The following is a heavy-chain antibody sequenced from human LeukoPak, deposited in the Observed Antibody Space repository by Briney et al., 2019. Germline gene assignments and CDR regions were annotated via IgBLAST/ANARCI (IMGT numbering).Heavy chain of an antibody. D-gene: IGHD6-19*01. V-gene: IGHV4-4*07. CDR1: GGSISSHY. Sequence: SETLSLTCTVSGGSISSHYWSWIRQPAGKGLEWIGRIYTSGSTNYNPSLKSRVTMSVDTSKNQFSLKLSSVTAADTAVYYCARDRADGGYSSGWSYFDYWGQGTLVTVSS. CDR3: ARDRADGGYSSGWSYFDY. CDR2: IYTSGST. J-gene: IGHJ4*02.